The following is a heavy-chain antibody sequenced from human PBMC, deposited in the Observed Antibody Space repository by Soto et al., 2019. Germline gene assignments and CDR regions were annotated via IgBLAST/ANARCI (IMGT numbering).Heavy chain of an antibody. CDR2: IYYSGST. Sequence: SETLSLTCTVSGGSISSGGYYWSWIRQHPGKGLEWIGYIYYSGSTYYNPSLKSRVTISVDTSKNQFSLKLSSVTAADTAVYYCARGSAGKNDFWRGGRAQLFDYWGQGTLVTVSS. V-gene: IGHV4-31*03. D-gene: IGHD3-3*01. CDR3: ARGSAGKNDFWRGGRAQLFDY. CDR1: GGSISSGGYY. J-gene: IGHJ4*02.